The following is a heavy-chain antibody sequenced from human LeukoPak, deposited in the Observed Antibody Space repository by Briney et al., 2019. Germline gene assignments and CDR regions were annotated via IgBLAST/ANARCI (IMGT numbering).Heavy chain of an antibody. CDR2: ISDDGSNK. V-gene: IGHV3-30*04. D-gene: IGHD6-13*01. CDR3: AREHIASTGTGWWDP. Sequence: GGALRLSSAASGFTFTAYAIHWAPQAPGQGRGWVAVISDDGSNKYYTDSVKGRLTISRDNSKNTLYLQMNSLRGEDTAVYYCAREHIASTGTGWWDPWGQGTLVTVSS. CDR1: GFTFTAYA. J-gene: IGHJ5*02.